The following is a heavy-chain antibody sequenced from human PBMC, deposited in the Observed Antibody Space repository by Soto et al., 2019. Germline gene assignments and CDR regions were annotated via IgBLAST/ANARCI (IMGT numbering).Heavy chain of an antibody. D-gene: IGHD2-15*01. Sequence: ASVKVSCKASGDTFTSYGISWVRQAPGQGLEWMGWISAYNGNTNYAQKLQGRVTMTTDTSTSTAHMELRSLRSDDTAVYYCARDRYCSGGSCYPYYYYYMDVWGKGTTVTVSS. CDR3: ARDRYCSGGSCYPYYYYYMDV. CDR2: ISAYNGNT. V-gene: IGHV1-18*01. J-gene: IGHJ6*03. CDR1: GDTFTSYG.